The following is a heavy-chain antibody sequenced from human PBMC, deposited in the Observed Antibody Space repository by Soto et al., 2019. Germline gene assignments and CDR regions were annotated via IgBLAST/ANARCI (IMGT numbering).Heavy chain of an antibody. D-gene: IGHD3-10*01. CDR3: ARARGGKGFGWMDV. V-gene: IGHV3-33*01. CDR1: GFTFSSYG. CDR2: IWYDGSNK. Sequence: SLRLSCAASGFTFSSYGMHWVRQAPGKGLEWVAVIWYDGSNKYYADSVKGRFTISRDNSKNTLYLQMNSLRAEDTAVYYCARARGGKGFGWMDVWGKGTTVTVSS. J-gene: IGHJ6*04.